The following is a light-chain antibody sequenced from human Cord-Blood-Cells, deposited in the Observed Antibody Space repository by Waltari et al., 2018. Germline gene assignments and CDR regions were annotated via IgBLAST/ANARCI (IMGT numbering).Light chain of an antibody. CDR1: SRDVGSYNL. Sequence: QSALTQPASVSGSPGQSITISCTGTSRDVGSYNLVSWYQKHPGKPPNLMIYEVSKQPSGVSNRFSGSKSGNTASLTISGLQAEDEADYYCCSYAGSSSYVFGTGTKVTVL. CDR3: CSYAGSSSYV. CDR2: EVS. V-gene: IGLV2-23*02. J-gene: IGLJ1*01.